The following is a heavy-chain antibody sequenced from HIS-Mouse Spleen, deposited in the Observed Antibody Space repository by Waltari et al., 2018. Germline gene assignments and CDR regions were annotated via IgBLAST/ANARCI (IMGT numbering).Heavy chain of an antibody. V-gene: IGHV4-39*07. D-gene: IGHD6-13*01. CDR1: GGSSSSSSYY. CDR3: AREIPYSSSWYDWYFDL. Sequence: QLQLQESGPGLVKPSETLSLTCTVSGGSSSSSSYYLFWIRQPPGKGLEWIGSIYYSGSTYYNPSLKSRVTISVDTSKNQFSLKLSSVTAADTAVYYCAREIPYSSSWYDWYFDLWGRGTLVTVSS. J-gene: IGHJ2*01. CDR2: IYYSGST.